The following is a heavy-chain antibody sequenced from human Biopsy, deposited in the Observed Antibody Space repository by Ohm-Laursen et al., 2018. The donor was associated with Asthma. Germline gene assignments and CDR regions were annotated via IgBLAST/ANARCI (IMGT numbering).Heavy chain of an antibody. CDR2: INSAFVTT. CDR1: GGTFNTYV. D-gene: IGHD2-2*01. V-gene: IGHV1-69*13. Sequence: GASVKVSCKSLGGTFNTYVIGWVRQAPGPGLEWMGGINSAFVTTTYPQKFQDRVTITADDSTSTVYMELSSLRSEDTAVYYCARKAGSCISRTCYSVDFWGQGTLVTVSS. CDR3: ARKAGSCISRTCYSVDF. J-gene: IGHJ4*02.